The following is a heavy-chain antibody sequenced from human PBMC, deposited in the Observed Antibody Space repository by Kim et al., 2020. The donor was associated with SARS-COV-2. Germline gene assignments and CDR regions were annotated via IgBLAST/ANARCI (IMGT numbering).Heavy chain of an antibody. J-gene: IGHJ4*02. Sequence: ASVKVSCKASGYTFTSYDINWVRQATGQGLEWMGWMNPNSGNTGYAQKFQGRVTMTRNTSISTAYMELSSLRYEDTAVYYCARYVGRNYYGSGSYLSWGQGTLVTVSS. CDR3: ARYVGRNYYGSGSYLS. CDR2: MNPNSGNT. D-gene: IGHD3-10*01. CDR1: GYTFTSYD. V-gene: IGHV1-8*01.